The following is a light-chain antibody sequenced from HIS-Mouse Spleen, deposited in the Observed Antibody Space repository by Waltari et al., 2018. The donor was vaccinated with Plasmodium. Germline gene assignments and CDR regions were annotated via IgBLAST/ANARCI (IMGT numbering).Light chain of an antibody. CDR1: ALPKKY. CDR2: EDS. V-gene: IGLV3-10*01. J-gene: IGLJ3*02. CDR3: YSTDSSGNHRV. Sequence: SYALTQPPSVSVSPGQTARLTCSGDALPKKYAYWYPQKSGQSPVLVIYEDSKRPSGTPERFSGSSSGTMATLTISGAQVEDEADYYCYSTDSSGNHRVFGGGTKLTVL.